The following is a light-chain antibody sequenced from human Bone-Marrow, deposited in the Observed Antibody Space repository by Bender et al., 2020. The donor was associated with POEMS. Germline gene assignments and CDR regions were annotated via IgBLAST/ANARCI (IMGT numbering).Light chain of an antibody. CDR1: SNDVGSYTF. CDR3: SLYTTSTAPVV. V-gene: IGLV2-14*03. J-gene: IGLJ2*01. Sequence: QSALTQPASVSGSPGQSITISCTGISNDVGSYTFVSWYQQHPGKAPKVILYVVTNRPSGVSDRFSGSKSGNTASLTISGLQAEDEAEYYCSLYTTSTAPVVFGGGTKLTVL. CDR2: VVT.